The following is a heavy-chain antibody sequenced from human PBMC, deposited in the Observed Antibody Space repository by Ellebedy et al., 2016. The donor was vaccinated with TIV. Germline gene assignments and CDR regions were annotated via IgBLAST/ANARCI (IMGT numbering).Heavy chain of an antibody. CDR1: GFSVSSIY. Sequence: GESLQISCAASGFSVSSIYMSWVRQAPGKGPEWVSPISDSGATSYADSVKGRFTISRDNSKNTLYLQMNNLRVEDTAVYDCARGVSGYYWALAYWGQGTLVTVSS. CDR2: ISDSGAT. D-gene: IGHD3-22*01. V-gene: IGHV3-66*01. J-gene: IGHJ4*02. CDR3: ARGVSGYYWALAY.